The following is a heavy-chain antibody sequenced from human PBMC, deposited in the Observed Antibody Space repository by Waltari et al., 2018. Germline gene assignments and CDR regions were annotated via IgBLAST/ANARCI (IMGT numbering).Heavy chain of an antibody. Sequence: QVQLVQSGAEVKKPGASVKFSCKASGYTFTGYYMHWVRQAPGQGLEWMGRRNPNSGGKNDAQKLQGRVTMTRETSISTANMELSRLRSDDTAGYYCASRVKTPGGFDYWGQGTLVTVSS. J-gene: IGHJ4*02. D-gene: IGHD1-26*01. V-gene: IGHV1-2*06. CDR3: ASRVKTPGGFDY. CDR1: GYTFTGYY. CDR2: RNPNSGGK.